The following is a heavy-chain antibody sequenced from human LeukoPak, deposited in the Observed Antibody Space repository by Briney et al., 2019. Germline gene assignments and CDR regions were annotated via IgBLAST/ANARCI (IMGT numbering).Heavy chain of an antibody. CDR2: ISGSGINT. Sequence: GGSLRLSCAVSGFTFSNYAMSWVRQAPGKGLEWVSGISGSGINTYYADSVKGRFTISRDNSKNTLSLQMNSLRAEDTAVYYCAKDANYGVRLFDYWGQGTLVTVSS. V-gene: IGHV3-23*01. J-gene: IGHJ4*02. CDR1: GFTFSNYA. CDR3: AKDANYGVRLFDY. D-gene: IGHD3-10*01.